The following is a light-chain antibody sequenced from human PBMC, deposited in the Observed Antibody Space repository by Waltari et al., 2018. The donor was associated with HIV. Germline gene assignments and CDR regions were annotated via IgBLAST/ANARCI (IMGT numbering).Light chain of an antibody. V-gene: IGLV2-8*01. CDR2: DVT. CDR1: SSDVGAFKY. Sequence: QSALTQPPSASGSPGQSVSISCTGASSDVGAFKYVSWYQQHPGKAPKLLIYDVTKRPSGVPDRFSGSKSGNTASLTVSGLQAEDEAHYYCSSYAGSSVSYAFGTGTKVTVL. CDR3: SSYAGSSVSYA. J-gene: IGLJ1*01.